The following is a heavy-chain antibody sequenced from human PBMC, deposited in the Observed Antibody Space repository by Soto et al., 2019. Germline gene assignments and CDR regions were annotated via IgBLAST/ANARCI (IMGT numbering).Heavy chain of an antibody. J-gene: IGHJ4*02. V-gene: IGHV4-31*03. D-gene: IGHD5-12*01. CDR2: IYYSGST. CDR3: ARSSSLDIVAPAPPDY. CDR1: GGSISSGGYY. Sequence: QVQLQESGPGLVKPSQTLSLTCTVSGGSISSGGYYWSWIRQHPGKGLEWIGYIYYSGSTYYNPSLKSRVTISVDTSKNQFSLKLSSVTAADTAVYYCARSSSLDIVAPAPPDYWGQGTLVTVSS.